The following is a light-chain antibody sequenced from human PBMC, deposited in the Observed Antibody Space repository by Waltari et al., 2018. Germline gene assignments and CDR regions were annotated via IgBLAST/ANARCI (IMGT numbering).Light chain of an antibody. J-gene: IGLJ2*01. CDR3: QAWDSRVV. CDR1: TLGDKY. V-gene: IGLV3-1*01. Sequence: SYELTPPPSVSVSPGQTASITCSGDTLGDKYACWYQQKPGQSPVLVIYQDIKRPSGIPERFSGSNSGNTATLTISGSQAMDEADYYCQAWDSRVVFGGGTKLTVL. CDR2: QDI.